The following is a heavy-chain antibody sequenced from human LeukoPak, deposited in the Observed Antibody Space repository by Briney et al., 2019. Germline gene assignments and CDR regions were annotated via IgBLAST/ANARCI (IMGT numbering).Heavy chain of an antibody. D-gene: IGHD6-19*01. Sequence: PGGSLRLSCAASGFTVSDNYMSWVRQAPGKGLEWVSIIYSGGRTYYADSVKGRFTISRDNSKNTLYLQMNSLRAEDTAVYYCAKQPSAVAGTYASWGQGTLVTVSS. J-gene: IGHJ5*02. CDR1: GFTVSDNY. CDR3: AKQPSAVAGTYAS. CDR2: IYSGGRT. V-gene: IGHV3-53*01.